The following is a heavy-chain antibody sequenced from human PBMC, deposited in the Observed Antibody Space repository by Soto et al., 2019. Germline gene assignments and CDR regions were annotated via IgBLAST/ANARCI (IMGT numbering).Heavy chain of an antibody. Sequence: PSQTLTLTCAISGGSVSNNRAAWNWIRKSPSRGLEWLGRTYYRSKWYNDYAVSVKSRITINPDTSKNQFSLQLNSVTPEDTAVYFCARTLSSSAENWFDPWGQGTLVTVSS. CDR1: GGSVSNNRAA. J-gene: IGHJ5*02. D-gene: IGHD6-6*01. CDR3: ARTLSSSAENWFDP. V-gene: IGHV6-1*01. CDR2: TYYRSKWYN.